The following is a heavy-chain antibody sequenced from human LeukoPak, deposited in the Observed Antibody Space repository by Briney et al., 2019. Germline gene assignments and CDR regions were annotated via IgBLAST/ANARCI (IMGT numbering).Heavy chain of an antibody. D-gene: IGHD3-3*01. V-gene: IGHV4-34*01. Sequence: SETLSLTCAVYGGSFSGYYWSWIRQPPGKGLEWIGEINHSGSTNYNPSLKSRVTISVDTSKNQFSLKLSSVTAADTAVYYCARRLKGARFGYYFDYWGQGTLVTVSS. CDR3: ARRLKGARFGYYFDY. CDR2: INHSGST. J-gene: IGHJ4*02. CDR1: GGSFSGYY.